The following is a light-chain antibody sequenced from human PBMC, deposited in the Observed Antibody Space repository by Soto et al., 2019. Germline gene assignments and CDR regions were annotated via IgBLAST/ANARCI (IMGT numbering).Light chain of an antibody. J-gene: IGKJ2*01. CDR2: WAS. CDR3: QQYYDHPPNT. V-gene: IGKV4-1*01. Sequence: DIVMTQSPDSLAVSLGERATINCKSSQSVLYSSNNKNYLAWYQQKPGQPPKLLIYWASTRESGVPDRFSGSGSGTDFTLTISSLQAEDVAVYYCQQYYDHPPNTFGQGTKLEIK. CDR1: QSVLYSSNNKNY.